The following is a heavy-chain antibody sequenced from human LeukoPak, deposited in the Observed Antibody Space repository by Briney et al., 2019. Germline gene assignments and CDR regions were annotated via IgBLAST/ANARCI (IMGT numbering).Heavy chain of an antibody. J-gene: IGHJ5*02. CDR1: GFTFSTYS. D-gene: IGHD3-10*01. CDR3: ARGHKAGPIWFGEPENWFDP. V-gene: IGHV3-21*04. Sequence: PGGSLRLSCAASGFTFSTYSMNWVRQAPGKGLEWVSSISSSSSYIYYAASVKGRFTISRDNAKNSLYLQMNSLRAEDTAVYYCARGHKAGPIWFGEPENWFDPWGQGTLVTVSS. CDR2: ISSSSSYI.